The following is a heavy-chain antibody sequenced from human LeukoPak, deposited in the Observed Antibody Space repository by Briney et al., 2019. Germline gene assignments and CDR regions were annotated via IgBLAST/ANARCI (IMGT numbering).Heavy chain of an antibody. D-gene: IGHD4-11*01. CDR2: FYISGST. J-gene: IGHJ4*02. CDR1: VGSISSGGYY. CDR3: ARDFLLQSEGLFDY. V-gene: IGHV4-61*02. Sequence: SETLSLTCTVSVGSISSGGYYWSWIRQPAGKGLEWIGRFYISGSTNYNPSLKSRVTMSVDTSKNQFSLRLNSVTAADTAVYYCARDFLLQSEGLFDYWGQGTLVTVSS.